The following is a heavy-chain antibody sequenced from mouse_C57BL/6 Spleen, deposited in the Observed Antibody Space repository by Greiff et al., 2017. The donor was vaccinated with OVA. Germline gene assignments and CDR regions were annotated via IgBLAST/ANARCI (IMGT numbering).Heavy chain of an antibody. CDR3: ASEHYGDFDY. Sequence: QVQLQQSGPELVKPGASVKISCKASGYAFSSSWMNWVKQRPGKGLEWIGRIYPGDGDTNYNGKFKGKATLTADKSSSTAYMQLSSLTSEDSAVYFCASEHYGDFDYWGQGTTLTVSS. V-gene: IGHV1-82*01. D-gene: IGHD1-1*01. J-gene: IGHJ2*01. CDR2: IYPGDGDT. CDR1: GYAFSSSW.